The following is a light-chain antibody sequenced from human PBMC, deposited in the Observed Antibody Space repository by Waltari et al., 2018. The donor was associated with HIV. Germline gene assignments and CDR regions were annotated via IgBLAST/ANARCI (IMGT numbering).Light chain of an antibody. V-gene: IGLV2-14*01. Sequence: QSALTQPASMSGSPGQSITISCTGSSLDIVLYHFVSWYKHLPNTAPQLIIYGVNRRPPGVTSRFSASKSGDVASLTISGLQPEDEADYYCTSHTLTRILLFGGGTRLTVL. CDR3: TSHTLTRILL. CDR2: GVN. J-gene: IGLJ3*02. CDR1: SLDIVLYHF.